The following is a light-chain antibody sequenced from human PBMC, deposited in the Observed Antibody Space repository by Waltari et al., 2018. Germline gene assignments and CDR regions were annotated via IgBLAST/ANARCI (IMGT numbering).Light chain of an antibody. CDR2: GAS. CDR3: QQYNNWPPFT. Sequence: EIVMTQSPATLSVSPGERATLSCRASQRVSSNLAWYQQTPGQAPRLLIYGASTGATGIPARFSGSGSGTEFTLTISSLQSEDFAVYYCQQYNNWPPFTFGPGTKVDIK. CDR1: QRVSSN. V-gene: IGKV3-15*01. J-gene: IGKJ3*01.